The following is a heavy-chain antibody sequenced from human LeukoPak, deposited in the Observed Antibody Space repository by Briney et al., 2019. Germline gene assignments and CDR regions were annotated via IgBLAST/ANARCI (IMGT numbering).Heavy chain of an antibody. CDR2: ISYDGSNK. Sequence: GRSLRLSCAASGFTFSSYGMHWVRQAPGKGLEWVAVISYDGSNKYYAYSVKGRFTISRDNSKNTLYLQMNSLRAEDTAVYYCAKAGTYDSGSYKRYMDVWGQGTTVTVSS. CDR1: GFTFSSYG. D-gene: IGHD3-10*01. J-gene: IGHJ6*02. V-gene: IGHV3-30*18. CDR3: AKAGTYDSGSYKRYMDV.